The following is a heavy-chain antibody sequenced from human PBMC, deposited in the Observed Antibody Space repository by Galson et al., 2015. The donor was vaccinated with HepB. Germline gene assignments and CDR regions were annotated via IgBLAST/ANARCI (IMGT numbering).Heavy chain of an antibody. V-gene: IGHV3-64*01. CDR3: VRAKFSRPVMDV. D-gene: IGHD2-2*01. CDR1: GFTFGSYA. J-gene: IGHJ6*02. CDR2: ISSIGERT. Sequence: SLRLSCAASGFTFGSYAMHWVRQAPGKGLEFVSSISSIGERTNYGNSVKGRFSISRDNSKNTLYLQMGSLRTEDMAVYHCVRAKFSRPVMDVWGQGTTVTVSS.